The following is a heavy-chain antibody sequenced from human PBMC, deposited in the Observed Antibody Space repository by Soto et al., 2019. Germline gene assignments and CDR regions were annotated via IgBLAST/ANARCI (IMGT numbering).Heavy chain of an antibody. CDR2: IIPMFGTA. V-gene: IGHV1-69*06. Sequence: QVQLVQSGAEVKKPGSSVKVSCKASGGTFSTHGISWVRQAPGQGLEWMGGIIPMFGTANYAQKFQGRVTITADKFTSTDYMELSSLRSEDTGVYYCARGRDREWFGPWGQGTLVPVSS. J-gene: IGHJ5*02. CDR1: GGTFSTHG. CDR3: ARGRDREWFGP. D-gene: IGHD1-26*01.